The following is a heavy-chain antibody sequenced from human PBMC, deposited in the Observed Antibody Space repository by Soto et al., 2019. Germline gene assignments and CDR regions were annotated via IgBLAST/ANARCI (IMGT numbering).Heavy chain of an antibody. CDR3: ARVHCSGGSCYHLVY. V-gene: IGHV3-74*01. CDR1: GFTFSSYW. CDR2: INSDGSST. J-gene: IGHJ4*02. D-gene: IGHD2-15*01. Sequence: EVQLVESGGGLVQPGGSLRLSCAASGFTFSSYWMHWVRQAPGKGLVWVSRINSDGSSTSYADSVKGRFTISRDNAKNTLYLQMNSLRAEDTAVYYCARVHCSGGSCYHLVYWGQGTLVTVSS.